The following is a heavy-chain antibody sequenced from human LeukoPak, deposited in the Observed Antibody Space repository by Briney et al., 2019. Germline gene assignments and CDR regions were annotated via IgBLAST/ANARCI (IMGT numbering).Heavy chain of an antibody. CDR1: GYTFTSYG. Sequence: ASAKVSCTASGYTFTSYGISWVRQAPGQGLEWMGWISAYNGYTNYPQKLQGRVTMTTDTSTSTAYMELRSLRSDDTAVYYCARVNYDFWSGYYVYWGQGTLVTVSS. D-gene: IGHD3-3*01. J-gene: IGHJ4*02. CDR3: ARVNYDFWSGYYVY. CDR2: ISAYNGYT. V-gene: IGHV1-18*01.